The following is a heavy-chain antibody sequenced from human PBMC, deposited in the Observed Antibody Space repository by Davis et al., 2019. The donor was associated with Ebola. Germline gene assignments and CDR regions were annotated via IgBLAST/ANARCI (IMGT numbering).Heavy chain of an antibody. J-gene: IGHJ5*02. V-gene: IGHV5-51*01. D-gene: IGHD4-17*01. CDR2: IYPGDSDT. CDR1: GYSFTSYW. CDR3: ARSMVTTYGWFDP. Sequence: GESLKISCKTSGYSFTSYWIHWVRQMPGKELEWMVLIYPGDSDTRYSPSFQGQVTISADKSISTAYLQWSSLKAADTAMYYCARSMVTTYGWFDPWGQGTLVTVSS.